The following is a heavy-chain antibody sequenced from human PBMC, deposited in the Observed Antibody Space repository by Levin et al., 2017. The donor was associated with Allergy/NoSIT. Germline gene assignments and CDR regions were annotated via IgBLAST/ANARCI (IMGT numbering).Heavy chain of an antibody. CDR1: GFTFNSYA. V-gene: IGHV3-64*01. CDR2: ISSNGGST. CDR3: ARDGGATVTTNYYYYYMDV. Sequence: GESLKISCAASGFTFNSYAMHWVRQAPGKGLEYVSAISSNGGSTYYANSVKGRFTISRDNSKNTLYLQMGSLRAEDMAVYYCARDGGATVTTNYYYYYMDVWGKGTPVTVSS. J-gene: IGHJ6*03. D-gene: IGHD4-11*01.